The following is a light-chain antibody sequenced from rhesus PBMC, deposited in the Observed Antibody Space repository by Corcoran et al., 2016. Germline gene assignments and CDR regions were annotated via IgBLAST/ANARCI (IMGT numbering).Light chain of an antibody. V-gene: IGKV1-74*01. J-gene: IGKJ2*01. CDR1: ENVNNY. CDR2: KAS. Sequence: DIQMTQSPSSLSASVGDRVTITCRASENVNNYLNWYQQKPGKAPKLLIYKASTLQSGVPSRFSGSGSGTDYTFTNSSLQPEDVATYYCQHGYGTPYSFGQGTKVEIK. CDR3: QHGYGTPYS.